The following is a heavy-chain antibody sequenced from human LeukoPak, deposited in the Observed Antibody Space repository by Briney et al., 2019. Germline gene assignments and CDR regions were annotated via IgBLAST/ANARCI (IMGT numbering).Heavy chain of an antibody. CDR3: AKDIVDTAMGRGGNWFDP. D-gene: IGHD5-18*01. CDR2: ISWDGGST. J-gene: IGHJ5*02. V-gene: IGHV3-43*02. Sequence: PGGSLRLSCAASGFTFDDYDMHWVRQAPGKGLEWVSLISWDGGSTYYADSVKGRFTISRDNSKNSLYLQMNSLRTEDTALYYCAKDIVDTAMGRGGNWFDPWGQGTLVTVSS. CDR1: GFTFDDYD.